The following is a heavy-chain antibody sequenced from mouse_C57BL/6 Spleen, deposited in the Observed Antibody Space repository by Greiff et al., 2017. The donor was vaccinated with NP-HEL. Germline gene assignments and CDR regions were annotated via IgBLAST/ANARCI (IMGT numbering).Heavy chain of an antibody. J-gene: IGHJ2*01. CDR1: GYAFSSSW. V-gene: IGHV1-82*01. Sequence: VKLQESGPELVKPGASVKISCKASGYAFSSSWMNWVKQRPGKGLEWIGRIYPGDGDTNYNGKFKGKAKLTAAKSSSTAYMQLSSLTSEDSAVYFCARWYYGSRFDYWGQSTTLTVSS. D-gene: IGHD1-1*01. CDR2: IYPGDGDT. CDR3: ARWYYGSRFDY.